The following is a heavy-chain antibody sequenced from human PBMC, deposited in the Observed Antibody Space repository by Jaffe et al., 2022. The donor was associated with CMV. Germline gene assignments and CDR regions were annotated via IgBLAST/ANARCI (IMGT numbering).Heavy chain of an antibody. D-gene: IGHD6-13*01. CDR3: ARLSRYSTSPYFFDH. CDR1: GPSFRSSSYY. V-gene: IGHV4-39*01. Sequence: QLQLQESGPGLVKPSETLSLTCTLSGPSFRSSSYYWGWIRQSPGKGLEWIGSVYFSGTTYYNPSLKARLTMSVDTSKNQFSLRLTSVTAADTAVYYCARLSRYSTSPYFFDHWGQGTLVTVSS. J-gene: IGHJ4*02. CDR2: VYFSGTT.